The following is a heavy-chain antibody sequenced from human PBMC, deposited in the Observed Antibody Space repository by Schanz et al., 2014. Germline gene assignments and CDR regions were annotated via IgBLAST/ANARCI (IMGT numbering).Heavy chain of an antibody. CDR1: GYAFTTYG. J-gene: IGHJ6*02. D-gene: IGHD3-10*01. CDR3: ATAKRFGDMDV. Sequence: QVQLVQSGAEVKKPGASVRVSCKVSGYAFTTYGIKWVRQAPGQGLEWMGWISAYNGHTDYAQKLQGRVTLTTDTSTSTAYMELRNLRSDDTAVYYCATAKRFGDMDVWGQGTTVTVSS. CDR2: ISAYNGHT. V-gene: IGHV1-18*01.